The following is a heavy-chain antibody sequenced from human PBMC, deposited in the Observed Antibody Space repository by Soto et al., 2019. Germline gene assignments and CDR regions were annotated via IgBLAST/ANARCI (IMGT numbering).Heavy chain of an antibody. J-gene: IGHJ5*02. CDR1: GYSISSGNY. V-gene: IGHV4-38-2*01. CDR2: IYHNGRT. CDR3: APRKPAWWFDP. Sequence: SETLSLTCAVSGYSISSGNYWGWIRQPPGKGLEWIGSIYHNGRTHYNPSLKSRVTISVDTSKNQFSLKLTSVTAADTAYYYCAPRKPAWWFDPWGQGILVTVS.